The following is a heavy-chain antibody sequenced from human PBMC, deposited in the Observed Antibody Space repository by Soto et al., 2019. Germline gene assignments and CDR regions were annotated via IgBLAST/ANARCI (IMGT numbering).Heavy chain of an antibody. CDR1: GCSISSYF. V-gene: IGHV4-59*01. J-gene: IGHJ4*02. D-gene: IGHD6-13*01. Sequence: SETLSVPCTVSGCSISSYFYIWVRQPPGKGLEWIGSVYYTGTTDYNPSLKSRVTISVDTSKTQFSLNLRSVTAADTAVYYCARDLAAVPRAFDYWGRGTLVTVSS. CDR2: VYYTGTT. CDR3: ARDLAAVPRAFDY.